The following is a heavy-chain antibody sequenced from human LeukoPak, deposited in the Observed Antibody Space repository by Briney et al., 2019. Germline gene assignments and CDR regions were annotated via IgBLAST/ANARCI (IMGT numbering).Heavy chain of an antibody. Sequence: ASVKVSCKASGGTFSCYAISWVRQAPGQGLEWMGGIIPIFGTANYAQKFQGRVTITADESTSTAYMELSSLRSEDTAVYYCARARGYSYGPENYYYYYGMDVWGQGTAVTVSS. CDR2: IIPIFGTA. D-gene: IGHD5-18*01. V-gene: IGHV1-69*13. J-gene: IGHJ6*02. CDR3: ARARGYSYGPENYYYYYGMDV. CDR1: GGTFSCYA.